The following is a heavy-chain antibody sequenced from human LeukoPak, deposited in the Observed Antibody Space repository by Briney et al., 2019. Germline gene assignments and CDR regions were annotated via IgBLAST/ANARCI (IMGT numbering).Heavy chain of an antibody. V-gene: IGHV3-23*01. J-gene: IGHJ4*02. CDR3: AKGLGRRWYEGYYFDY. CDR2: ISGSGGST. CDR1: GFTFSSYA. D-gene: IGHD6-13*01. Sequence: GGSLRLSCAASGFTFSSYAMSWVRQAPGKGLEWVSAISGSGGSTYYADSVKGRFTISRDNSKNTLYLQMNSLRAEDTAVYYCAKGLGRRWYEGYYFDYWGQGTLVTVSS.